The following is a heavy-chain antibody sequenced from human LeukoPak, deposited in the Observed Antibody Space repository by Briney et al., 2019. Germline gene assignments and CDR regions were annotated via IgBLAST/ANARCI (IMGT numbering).Heavy chain of an antibody. V-gene: IGHV1-69*13. CDR1: GGTFSNYA. CDR2: IVPIFDTA. Sequence: ASVKVTCKASGGTFSNYAISWVRQAPGQGLEWMGGIVPIFDTADYAQKFQGRLTITADDSTSTAYMELSSLRAEDTAVYYCARDLRGSHTSYSSGAWDYWGQGTLVTVSS. CDR3: ARDLRGSHTSYSSGAWDY. D-gene: IGHD3-9*01. J-gene: IGHJ4*02.